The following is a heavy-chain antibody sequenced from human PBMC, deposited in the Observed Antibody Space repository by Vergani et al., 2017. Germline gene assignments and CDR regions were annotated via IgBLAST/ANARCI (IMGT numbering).Heavy chain of an antibody. D-gene: IGHD3-22*01. Sequence: EVQLLESGGGLVQPGGSLRLSCAASGFTFSSYAMSWVRQAPGKGLEWVSTINGSGGSTYYADSVKGRFTISRDNFKNTLYLQMNSLRAEDTAVYYCAKGEPTYYYDSSGSSNLFDPWGQGTLVTVSS. CDR1: GFTFSSYA. V-gene: IGHV3-23*01. J-gene: IGHJ5*02. CDR3: AKGEPTYYYDSSGSSNLFDP. CDR2: INGSGGST.